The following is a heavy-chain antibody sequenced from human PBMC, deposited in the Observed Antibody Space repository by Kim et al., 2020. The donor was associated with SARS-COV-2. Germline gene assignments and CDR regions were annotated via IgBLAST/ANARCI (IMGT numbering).Heavy chain of an antibody. CDR2: ISYDGSNK. Sequence: GGSLRLSCAASGFTFSSYAMHWVRQAPGKGLEWVAVISYDGSNKYYADSVKGRFTISRDNSKNTLYLQMNSLRAEDTAVYYCARAHSGIYQGPFDYWGQGTLVTVSS. D-gene: IGHD1-26*01. CDR1: GFTFSSYA. CDR3: ARAHSGIYQGPFDY. V-gene: IGHV3-30*04. J-gene: IGHJ4*02.